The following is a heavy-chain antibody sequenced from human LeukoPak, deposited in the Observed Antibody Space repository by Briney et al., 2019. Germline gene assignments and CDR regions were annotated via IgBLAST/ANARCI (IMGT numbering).Heavy chain of an antibody. CDR1: GFTFSTYG. CDR3: AKDLHYCSSTSCYPEELWLVGPFDY. CDR2: IWYDGSNK. J-gene: IGHJ4*02. Sequence: GRSLRLSCAASGFTFSTYGMHWVRQAPGKGLEWVAVIWYDGSNKYYVDSVKGRFTISRDNSKNTLYLQMNSLRAEDTAVYYCAKDLHYCSSTSCYPEELWLVGPFDYWGQGTLVTVSS. V-gene: IGHV3-33*06. D-gene: IGHD2-2*01.